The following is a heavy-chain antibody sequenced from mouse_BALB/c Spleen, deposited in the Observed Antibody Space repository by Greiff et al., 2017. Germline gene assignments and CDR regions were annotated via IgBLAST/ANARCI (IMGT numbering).Heavy chain of an antibody. J-gene: IGHJ3*01. D-gene: IGHD2-10*01. Sequence: EVQLQQSGPGLVKPSQSLSLTCTVTGYSITSDYAWNWIRQFPGNKLEWMGYISYSGSTSYNPSLKSRISITRDTSKNQFFLQLNSVTTEDTATYYCAILPGAYWGQGTLVTVSA. V-gene: IGHV3-2*02. CDR2: ISYSGST. CDR3: AILPGAY. CDR1: GYSITSDYA.